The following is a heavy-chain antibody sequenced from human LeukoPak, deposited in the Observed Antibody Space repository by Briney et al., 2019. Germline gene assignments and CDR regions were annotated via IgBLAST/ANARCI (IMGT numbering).Heavy chain of an antibody. CDR2: ISSSGATI. D-gene: IGHD3-10*01. CDR3: ARNYYGSGSYYLFDY. Sequence: PGGSLRLSCAPSGFTFSNYNMNWVRQAPGKGLEWVSYISSSGATIYYADSVRGRFSISRDNAKNSLSLQMNSLRDEDTAVYYCARNYYGSGSYYLFDYWGQGTLVTVSS. J-gene: IGHJ4*02. CDR1: GFTFSNYN. V-gene: IGHV3-48*02.